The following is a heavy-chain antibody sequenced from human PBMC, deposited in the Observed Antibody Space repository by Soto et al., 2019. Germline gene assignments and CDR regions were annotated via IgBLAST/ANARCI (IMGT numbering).Heavy chain of an antibody. V-gene: IGHV3-21*01. J-gene: IGHJ3*01. D-gene: IGHD1-1*01. Sequence: GGSLRLSCAASGFTFNSYSVNWVRQAPGKGLEWVASISSGSVHIDFADSVKGRFTISRDDVTNSVSLQMDSLRVEDTGIYYCARYDAFKAFDLWGQGTMVTVSS. CDR3: ARYDAFKAFDL. CDR1: GFTFNSYS. CDR2: ISSGSVHI.